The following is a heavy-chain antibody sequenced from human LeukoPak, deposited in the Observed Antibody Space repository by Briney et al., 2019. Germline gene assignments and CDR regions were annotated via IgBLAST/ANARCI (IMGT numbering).Heavy chain of an antibody. J-gene: IGHJ4*02. CDR1: GGSISSGSYY. Sequence: PSETLSLTCTVSGGSISSGSYYWGWIRQPPGKGLEWIASIYYSGTTYYNPSLKSRVTISVDTSKNQFSLKLNSVTAADTAVYYCATSRSIAVAESYFWGQGTLVTVS. CDR2: IYYSGTT. CDR3: ATSRSIAVAESYF. V-gene: IGHV4-39*01. D-gene: IGHD6-19*01.